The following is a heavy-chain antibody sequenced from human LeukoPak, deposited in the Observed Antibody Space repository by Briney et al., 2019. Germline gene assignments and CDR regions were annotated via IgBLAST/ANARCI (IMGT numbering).Heavy chain of an antibody. CDR1: GFRFSAYG. J-gene: IGHJ4*02. Sequence: GRSLRLSCAASGFRFSAYGMHWVRQAPGKGLEWVAVISFDGSGKYYADSVKGRFTISRDDSKDTLHLQMNSLRAEDTAVYYCARALNLGTTDSYWGQGILVIVSS. CDR3: ARALNLGTTDSY. CDR2: ISFDGSGK. D-gene: IGHD4-4*01. V-gene: IGHV3-30*03.